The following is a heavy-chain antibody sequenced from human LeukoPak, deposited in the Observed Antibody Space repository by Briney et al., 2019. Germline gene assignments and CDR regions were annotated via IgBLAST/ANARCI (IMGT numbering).Heavy chain of an antibody. CDR3: ASAPSRRGKLDY. V-gene: IGHV4-39*01. Sequence: PSETLSLTCTVSGGSISSSSYYWGWIRQPPGKGLEWIGSIYYSGSTYYNPSLKSRVTISVDTSKNQFSLKLSSVTAADTAVYYCASAPSRRGKLDYWGQGTLVTVSS. D-gene: IGHD6-13*01. CDR1: GGSISSSSYY. CDR2: IYYSGST. J-gene: IGHJ4*02.